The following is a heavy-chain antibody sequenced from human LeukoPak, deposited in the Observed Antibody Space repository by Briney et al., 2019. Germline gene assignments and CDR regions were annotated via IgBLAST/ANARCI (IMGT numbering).Heavy chain of an antibody. J-gene: IGHJ6*02. CDR3: ARDPISYMVRGHHGMDV. CDR2: ISYDGSNK. D-gene: IGHD3-10*01. V-gene: IGHV3-30-3*01. CDR1: GFTFSDYW. Sequence: QPGGSLRLSCAASGFTFSDYWMHWVRQAPGKGLEWVAVISYDGSNKYYADSVKGRFTISRDNSKNTLYLQMNSLRAEDTAVYYCARDPISYMVRGHHGMDVWGQGTTVTVSS.